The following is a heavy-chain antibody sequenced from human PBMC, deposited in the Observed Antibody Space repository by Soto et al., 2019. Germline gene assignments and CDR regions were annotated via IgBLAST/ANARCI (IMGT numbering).Heavy chain of an antibody. J-gene: IGHJ4*02. D-gene: IGHD3-22*01. V-gene: IGHV3-30-3*01. Sequence: PVGSLRLSCAASGFTFSSYAMHWVRQAPGKGLEWVALISYDGSYKDYADSVKGRFTISRDNSRNTLFLQMNSLRAEDTAVYYCARDYYKYYDSSGYYRSPAYWGQGTLVTVSS. CDR2: ISYDGSYK. CDR3: ARDYYKYYDSSGYYRSPAY. CDR1: GFTFSSYA.